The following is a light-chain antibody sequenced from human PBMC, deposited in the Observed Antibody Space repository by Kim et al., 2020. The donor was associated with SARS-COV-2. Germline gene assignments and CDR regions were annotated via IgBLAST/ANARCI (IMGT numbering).Light chain of an antibody. Sequence: EIVLTHSPGTLSLSPGERATLSCRASQSVSSSYLAWYQQKPGQAPRLLIYGASSRATGIPDRFSGSGSGTDFTLTISRLEPEDFAVYYCLQYGSSPLTFGGETKEVIK. CDR1: QSVSSSY. J-gene: IGKJ4*01. CDR2: GAS. V-gene: IGKV3-20*01. CDR3: LQYGSSPLT.